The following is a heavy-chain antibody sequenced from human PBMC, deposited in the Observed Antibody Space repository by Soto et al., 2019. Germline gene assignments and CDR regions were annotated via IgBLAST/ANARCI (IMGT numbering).Heavy chain of an antibody. V-gene: IGHV1-18*01. D-gene: IGHD2-2*01. CDR2: ISAYNGNT. Sequence: ASVKVSCKASGYTFTSYGISWVRQAPGQGLEWMGWISAYNGNTNYAQKLQGRVTMTTDTSTSTAYMELRSLRSDDTAVYYCARDFQGIVVVPAAIDFDYWGQGTLVTVSS. J-gene: IGHJ4*02. CDR1: GYTFTSYG. CDR3: ARDFQGIVVVPAAIDFDY.